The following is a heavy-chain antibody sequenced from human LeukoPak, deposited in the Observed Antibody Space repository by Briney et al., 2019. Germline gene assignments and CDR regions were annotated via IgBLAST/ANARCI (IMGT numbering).Heavy chain of an antibody. D-gene: IGHD3-22*01. CDR2: ISGSGGST. CDR1: GFTFSSYA. Sequence: GGSLRLSCAASGFTFSSYAMGWVRQAPGKGLEWVSAISGSGGSTYYADSVKGRFTISRDNSKNTLYLQMNSLRAEDTAVYYCAKDSKKGEWLLLFDYWGQGTLVTVSS. CDR3: AKDSKKGEWLLLFDY. V-gene: IGHV3-23*01. J-gene: IGHJ4*02.